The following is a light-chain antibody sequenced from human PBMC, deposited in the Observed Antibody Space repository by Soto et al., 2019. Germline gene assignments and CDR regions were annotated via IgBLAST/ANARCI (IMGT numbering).Light chain of an antibody. CDR3: QQYNNWPPAWT. CDR1: QTVRNN. CDR2: GAS. J-gene: IGKJ1*01. Sequence: EIVLTQSPGTLSLSLGERATLSCRASQTVRNNYLAWYQQKPGQSPRLLIYGASTRATGIPARFSGSGSGTQFTLTISSLQSEDFAVYYCQQYNNWPPAWTFGQGTKVDIK. V-gene: IGKV3-15*01.